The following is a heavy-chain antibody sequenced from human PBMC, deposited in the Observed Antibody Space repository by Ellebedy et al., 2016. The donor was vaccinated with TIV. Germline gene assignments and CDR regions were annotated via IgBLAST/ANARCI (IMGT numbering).Heavy chain of an antibody. J-gene: IGHJ6*02. CDR3: AKALGYGDVYGMNV. Sequence: DSVKGRFTISRDNSKNTLDLQMTSLRAEDTAVYYCAKALGYGDVYGMNVWGQGTTVTVSS. D-gene: IGHD4-17*01. V-gene: IGHV3-30*02.